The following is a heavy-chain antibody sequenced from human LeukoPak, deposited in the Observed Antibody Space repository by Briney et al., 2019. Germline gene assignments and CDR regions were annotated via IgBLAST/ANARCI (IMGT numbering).Heavy chain of an antibody. CDR3: AKDFSVVETTTTAFDF. V-gene: IGHV3-30*18. J-gene: IGHJ3*01. CDR2: ISYDGSDK. D-gene: IGHD1-26*01. CDR1: GFTFSSYG. Sequence: GGSLRLSCAASGFTFSSYGMHWVRQAPGKGLEWVAVISYDGSDKYYADSVKGRFTISRDNSKNTLYLQMNSLSAEDTAVYYCAKDFSVVETTTTAFDFWGQGTMVTVSS.